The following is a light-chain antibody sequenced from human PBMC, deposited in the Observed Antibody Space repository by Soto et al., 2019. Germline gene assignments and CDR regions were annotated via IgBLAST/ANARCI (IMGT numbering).Light chain of an antibody. CDR2: AVT. Sequence: QSALTQPASVSGSPGQSITISCTGTSXDVGGYNYVSWYQQHPGKAPKLMIYAVTDRPSGVSSRFSGSKSGNTASLTISGLQAEDEADYYCSSYTSSSTLFGTGTKLTVL. CDR3: SSYTSSSTL. CDR1: SXDVGGYNY. V-gene: IGLV2-14*01. J-gene: IGLJ1*01.